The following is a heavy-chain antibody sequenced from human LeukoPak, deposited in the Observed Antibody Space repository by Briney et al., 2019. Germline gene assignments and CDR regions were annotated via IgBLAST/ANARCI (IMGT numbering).Heavy chain of an antibody. Sequence: SETLSLTCTVSGDSISSSSYYWGWIRQPPGRGLEWIGSFSYSGSTYYNPSLKSRVTISVDTSKNQFSLKLSSVTAADTAVYYCARDRTVVVVVAATQAHWFDPWGQGTLVTVSS. D-gene: IGHD2-15*01. CDR3: ARDRTVVVVVAATQAHWFDP. CDR1: GDSISSSSYY. J-gene: IGHJ5*02. CDR2: FSYSGST. V-gene: IGHV4-39*07.